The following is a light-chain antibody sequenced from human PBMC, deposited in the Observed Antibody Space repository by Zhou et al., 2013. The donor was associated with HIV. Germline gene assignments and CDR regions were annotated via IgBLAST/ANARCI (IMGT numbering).Light chain of an antibody. CDR2: GAS. CDR1: QSVSSK. J-gene: IGKJ1*01. V-gene: IGKV3-15*01. Sequence: IVMTQSPATLSVSPGERATLSCRASQSVSSKLAWYQHKPGQAPRLLIYGASTRATGIPARFSGSGSGTEFTLTISSLQSEDFAVYYCQQYNNWLTWTFGQGTKVEIK. CDR3: QQYNNWLTWT.